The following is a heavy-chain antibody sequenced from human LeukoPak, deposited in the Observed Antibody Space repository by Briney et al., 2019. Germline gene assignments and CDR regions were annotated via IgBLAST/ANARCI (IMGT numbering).Heavy chain of an antibody. J-gene: IGHJ6*03. CDR2: IYPGDSDT. CDR3: ARPAEDYMDV. V-gene: IGHV5-51*01. CDR1: GFSFTSYL. Sequence: GESLKISCKGSGFSFTSYLIGWVRQMPGKGLGWMGIIYPGDSDTRYSPSFQGQVTISADKSISTAYLQWSSLKASDTAMYYCARPAEDYMDVWGKGTMVTVSS.